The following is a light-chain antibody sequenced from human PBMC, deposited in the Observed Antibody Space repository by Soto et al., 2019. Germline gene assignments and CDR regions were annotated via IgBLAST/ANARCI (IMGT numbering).Light chain of an antibody. CDR2: AAS. CDR1: QDIRSD. J-gene: IGKJ1*01. CDR3: LQDYNYPRT. V-gene: IGKV1-6*01. Sequence: AIQMTQSPSSLSASVGDRVTITCRASQDIRSDLGWYQQKPGKAPKLLIFAASSLQGGVPLRFSGSGSGTDFTLTISSLQPEDFATYYCLQDYNYPRTFGQGTKVEIK.